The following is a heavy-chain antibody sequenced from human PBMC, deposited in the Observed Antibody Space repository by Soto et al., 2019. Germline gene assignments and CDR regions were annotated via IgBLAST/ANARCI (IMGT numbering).Heavy chain of an antibody. CDR2: ISHSGGT. CDR3: AGGRKGYSSSWYVD. CDR1: GGSFSDYY. V-gene: IGHV4-34*01. J-gene: IGHJ4*02. D-gene: IGHD6-13*01. Sequence: QVQLQQWGTGLLKPSETLSLTCAVYGGSFSDYYWALIRQPPGKGLEWIGEISHSGGTNFNPSLKSRVTISVASSKNHFALKLSSVTAAARAVYYCAGGRKGYSSSWYVDWGQGTLVTVSS.